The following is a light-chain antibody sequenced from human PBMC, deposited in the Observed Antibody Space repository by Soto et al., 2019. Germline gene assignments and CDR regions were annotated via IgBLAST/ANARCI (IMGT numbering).Light chain of an antibody. Sequence: EIVLTQSPATLSLSLGERATLSCRASQSIGSYLAWYQHKLGQPPRLLIYDASNRATGIPVRFSGSGSGTDFTLTISSLEPEDFAVYYCQQRSNWLTFGGGTKVDIK. V-gene: IGKV3-11*01. CDR2: DAS. CDR1: QSIGSY. J-gene: IGKJ4*01. CDR3: QQRSNWLT.